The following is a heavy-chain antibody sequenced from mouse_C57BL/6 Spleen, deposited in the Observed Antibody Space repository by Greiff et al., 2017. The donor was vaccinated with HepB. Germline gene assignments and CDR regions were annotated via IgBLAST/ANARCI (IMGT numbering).Heavy chain of an antibody. Sequence: VQLQQSGAELAKPGALVKLSCKASGYTFTSYWMHWVKQRPGQGLEWIGYINLSSGYTKYNQKFKDKATLTADKSSSTAYMLLSILTYEDSAVYYCARDLAFDYWGQGTTLTVSA. V-gene: IGHV1-7*01. CDR3: ARDLAFDY. J-gene: IGHJ2*01. CDR1: GYTFTSYW. CDR2: INLSSGYT.